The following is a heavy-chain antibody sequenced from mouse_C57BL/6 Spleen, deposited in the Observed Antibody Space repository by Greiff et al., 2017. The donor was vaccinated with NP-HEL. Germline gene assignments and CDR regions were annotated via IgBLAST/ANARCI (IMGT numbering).Heavy chain of an antibody. J-gene: IGHJ1*03. CDR2: ISNGGGSA. CDR1: GFTFSDYY. D-gene: IGHD6-1*01. CDR3: ARQSLWYFDV. Sequence: EVQLVESGGGLVQPGGSLKLSCAASGFTFSDYYMYWVRQTPEKRLEWVAYISNGGGSAYYPDTVKGRFTISRDNAKNTLYLQMSRLKSEDTAMYYCARQSLWYFDVWGTGTTVTVSS. V-gene: IGHV5-12*01.